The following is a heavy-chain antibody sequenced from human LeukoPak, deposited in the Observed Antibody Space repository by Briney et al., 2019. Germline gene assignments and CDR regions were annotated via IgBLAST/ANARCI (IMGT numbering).Heavy chain of an antibody. CDR3: TSGSWRYYYYYYGMDV. V-gene: IGHV3-15*01. J-gene: IGHJ6*02. CDR1: GFTFSNAW. D-gene: IGHD6-13*01. Sequence: GGSLRLSCAASGFTFSNAWMSWVRQAPGKGLEWVGRIKSKTDGGTTDYAAPVKGRFTISRDDSKNTLYLQMNSLKTEDTAVYYCTSGSWRYYYYYYGMDVWGQGTTVTVSS. CDR2: IKSKTDGGTT.